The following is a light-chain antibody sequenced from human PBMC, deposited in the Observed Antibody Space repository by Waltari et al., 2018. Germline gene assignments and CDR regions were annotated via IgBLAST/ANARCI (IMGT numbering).Light chain of an antibody. V-gene: IGKV3-20*01. CDR2: GAS. Sequence: EIVLTQSPGTLSLSPGERATLSCRASQSVSSSYLAWYQQKPGQAPRLLIYGASGRATGIPDRFSGSGSGTDFTLTISRLEPEDFAVYYCQQYGSSPLTLSMYTFGQGTKLEIK. CDR1: QSVSSSY. CDR3: QQYGSSPLTLSMYT. J-gene: IGKJ2*01.